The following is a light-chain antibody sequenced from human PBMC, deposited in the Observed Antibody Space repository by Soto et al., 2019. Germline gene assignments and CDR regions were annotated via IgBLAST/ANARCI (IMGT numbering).Light chain of an antibody. J-gene: IGKJ2*01. V-gene: IGKV3-15*01. CDR2: GAS. Sequence: EIVMTQSPATLSLSPGEIATLACRASQTVSSNLAWYHQKPGQAPRLLIQGASTRATGVPARFSGSVSGTEFTLTISILQSEDVAVYYCQQYHNWPPQDTFGQGTKLQIK. CDR1: QTVSSN. CDR3: QQYHNWPPQDT.